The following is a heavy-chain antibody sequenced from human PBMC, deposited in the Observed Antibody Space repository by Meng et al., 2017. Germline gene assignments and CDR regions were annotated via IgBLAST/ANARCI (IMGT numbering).Heavy chain of an antibody. V-gene: IGHV1-2*06. J-gene: IGHJ4*02. CDR3: ARVARWGAAHY. CDR1: GYTFTGYY. CDR2: INPNSGGT. Sequence: ASVQVTCKASGYTFTGYYMHWVRQAPGQGLEWMGRINPNSGGTNYAQKFQGRVTMTRDTYISTAYMELSRLRPDDTAGYYCARVARWGAAHYWGQGTLVTVSS. D-gene: IGHD1-26*01.